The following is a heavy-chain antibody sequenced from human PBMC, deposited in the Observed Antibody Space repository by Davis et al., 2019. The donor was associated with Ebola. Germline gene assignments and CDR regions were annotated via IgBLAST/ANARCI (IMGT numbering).Heavy chain of an antibody. D-gene: IGHD1-26*01. J-gene: IGHJ4*02. CDR1: GFTFDDYA. V-gene: IGHV3-9*01. CDR3: ARETGVGY. Sequence: SLKISCAASGFTFDDYAMHWVRQAPGKGLEWVSGISWNSGSIGYADSVKGRFTISRDNAKNSLYLQMNSLRAEDTAVYYCARETGVGYWGQGTLVTVSS. CDR2: ISWNSGSI.